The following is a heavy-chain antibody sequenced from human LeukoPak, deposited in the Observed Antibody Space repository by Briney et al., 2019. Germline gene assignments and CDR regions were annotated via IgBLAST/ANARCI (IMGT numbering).Heavy chain of an antibody. CDR1: GYSITSTSF. CDR2: INHLGSA. CDR3: AREDGSSGYDDF. Sequence: PSETLSLTCSVSGYSITSTSFWAWIRQTPGKGLEWIGSINHLGSAYYNPSLESRVTISVDTSKNHFSLNLNSVTAADTAVYYCAREDGSSGYDDFWGQGTLVTVSS. J-gene: IGHJ4*02. D-gene: IGHD5-12*01. V-gene: IGHV4-38-2*02.